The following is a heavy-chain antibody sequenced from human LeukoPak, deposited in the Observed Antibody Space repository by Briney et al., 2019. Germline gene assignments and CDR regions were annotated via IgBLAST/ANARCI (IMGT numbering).Heavy chain of an antibody. V-gene: IGHV3-30*04. CDR3: AGEGALGGYYYMDV. CDR1: EFTFSSYA. D-gene: IGHD3-16*01. J-gene: IGHJ6*03. CDR2: ISDDGSNK. Sequence: TGGSLRLSCAASEFTFSSYAMHWVRQAPGKGLEWVAVISDDGSNKYYADSVKGRFTISRDNSKNTLHLQMNGLRAEDTGVYYCAGEGALGGYYYMDVWGKGTTATVSS.